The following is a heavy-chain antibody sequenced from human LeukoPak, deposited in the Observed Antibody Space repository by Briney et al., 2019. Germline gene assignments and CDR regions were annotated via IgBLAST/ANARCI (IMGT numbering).Heavy chain of an antibody. D-gene: IGHD3-9*01. Sequence: ASVKVSCKASGGTFSSYAISWVRQAPGQGLEWMGRIIPILGIANYAQKFQGRVTITADKSTSTAYMELSSLRSEDTAVYYCARYLARDLTGYSDWGQGTLVTVSS. CDR3: ARYLARDLTGYSD. CDR2: IIPILGIA. J-gene: IGHJ4*02. V-gene: IGHV1-69*04. CDR1: GGTFSSYA.